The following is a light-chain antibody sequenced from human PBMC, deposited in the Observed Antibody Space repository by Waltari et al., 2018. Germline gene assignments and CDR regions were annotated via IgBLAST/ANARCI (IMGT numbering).Light chain of an antibody. CDR2: DVF. CDR1: RRDLGYYDR. CDR3: NSYTAFDTQL. V-gene: IGLV2-14*03. J-gene: IGLJ3*02. Sequence: QSALTQPASVSGSPGASGTVLRTRPRRDLGYYDRVPWYPQPPGKAPKPIIRDVFYRPSGVSNRFFGSKSGHTASLTISGLQAEDEAYYYCNSYTAFDTQLFGGGTKVTVL.